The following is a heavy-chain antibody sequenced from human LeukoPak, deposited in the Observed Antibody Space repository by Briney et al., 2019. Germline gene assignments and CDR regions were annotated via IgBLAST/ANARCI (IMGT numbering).Heavy chain of an antibody. J-gene: IGHJ4*02. CDR1: GGSISSGSYY. CDR3: ATD. Sequence: PSQTLSLTCTVSGGSISSGSYYWSWIRQPAGKGLEWIGRIYTSGSTNYNPSLKSRVTISVDTSKNEFSLRLRSVTAADTAVYYCATDWGQGTLVTVSS. V-gene: IGHV4-61*02. CDR2: IYTSGST.